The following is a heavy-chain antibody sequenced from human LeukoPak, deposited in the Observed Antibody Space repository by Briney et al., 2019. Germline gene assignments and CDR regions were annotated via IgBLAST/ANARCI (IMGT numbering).Heavy chain of an antibody. J-gene: IGHJ3*02. CDR2: ISSSSSYI. CDR1: GFTFSTYS. Sequence: GGSLRLSCAASGFTFSTYSMNWVRQAPGKGLEWVSSISSSSSYIYYADSVKGRFTISRDNAKNSLYLQMNSLRAEDTAVYYCASDGDYDRSAFDIWGQGTMVTVSS. D-gene: IGHD4-17*01. CDR3: ASDGDYDRSAFDI. V-gene: IGHV3-21*01.